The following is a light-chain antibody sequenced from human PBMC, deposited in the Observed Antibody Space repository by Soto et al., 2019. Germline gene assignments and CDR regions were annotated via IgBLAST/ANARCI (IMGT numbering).Light chain of an antibody. Sequence: QSALTQPASVSGSPGQSITISCTGPSSDVGGYNYVSWYQQHPGKAPKLMIYEVSNRPSGVSNRFSGSKSGNTASLTISGLQAADEADYYCSSYTSSTFVVFGGGTQLTVL. J-gene: IGLJ2*01. CDR2: EVS. V-gene: IGLV2-14*01. CDR3: SSYTSSTFVV. CDR1: SSDVGGYNY.